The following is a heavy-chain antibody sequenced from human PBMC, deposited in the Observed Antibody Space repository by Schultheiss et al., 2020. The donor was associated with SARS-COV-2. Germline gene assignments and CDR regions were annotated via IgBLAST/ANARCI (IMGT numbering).Heavy chain of an antibody. CDR1: GGSFSGDS. J-gene: IGHJ1*01. D-gene: IGHD3-3*01. CDR2: SHCTGSA. V-gene: IGHV4-34*01. CDR3: ASRRGGTIFGVVILSQGYFQH. Sequence: ESLKISCAVYGGSFSGDSWSWLRQPPGTGLKWIGESHCTGSANCNPSLKSRVSISLGTSKNHFSLRLISVTAADTAVYYCASRRGGTIFGVVILSQGYFQHWGQGTLVTVSS.